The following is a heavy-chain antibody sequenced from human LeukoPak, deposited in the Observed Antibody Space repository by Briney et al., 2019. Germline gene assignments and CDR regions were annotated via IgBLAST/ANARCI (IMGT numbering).Heavy chain of an antibody. D-gene: IGHD7-27*01. CDR2: INIDGSEK. CDR3: AREGTLRAHWDPFDY. V-gene: IGHV3-7*01. CDR1: GFTFSSYW. J-gene: IGHJ4*02. Sequence: GGSLRLSCAASGFTFSSYWMSWVRQAPGTRLEWVATINIDGSEKYYVDSVKGRLTISRDNARNSLYLQMNSLRGEDTAVYYCAREGTLRAHWDPFDYWGQGTLVTVSS.